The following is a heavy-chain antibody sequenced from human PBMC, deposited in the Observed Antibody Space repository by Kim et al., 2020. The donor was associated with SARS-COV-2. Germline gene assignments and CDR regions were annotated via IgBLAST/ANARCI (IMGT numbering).Heavy chain of an antibody. D-gene: IGHD4-17*01. Sequence: NYHPSLKSRVTISVDTSKNQFSLKLSSVTAADTAVYYCARERYGDYALDYWGQGTLVTVSS. CDR3: ARERYGDYALDY. V-gene: IGHV4-59*01. J-gene: IGHJ4*02.